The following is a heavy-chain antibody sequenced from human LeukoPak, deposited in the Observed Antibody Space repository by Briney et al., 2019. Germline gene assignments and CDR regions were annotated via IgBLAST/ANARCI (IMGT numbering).Heavy chain of an antibody. J-gene: IGHJ4*02. CDR3: ARRQWLVAGGFDY. CDR1: GFTFSSYW. CDR2: IKQDGSEK. V-gene: IGHV3-7*01. D-gene: IGHD6-19*01. Sequence: PGGSLRLSCAASGFTFSSYWMSWVRQAPGKGLEWVANIKQDGSEKYYVDSVKGRFTISRDSAKNSLYLQMNSLRAEDTAVYYCARRQWLVAGGFDYWGQGTLITVSS.